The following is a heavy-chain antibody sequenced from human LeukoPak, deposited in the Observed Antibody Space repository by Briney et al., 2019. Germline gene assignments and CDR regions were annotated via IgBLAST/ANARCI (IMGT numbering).Heavy chain of an antibody. CDR1: GGSISSGGYS. Sequence: SQTLSLTCAVSGGSISSGGYSWSWIRQPPGKGLEWIGYINHSGSTNYNPSLKSRVTISVDTSKNQFSLKLSSVTAADTAVYYCARGGDYVWGSYRNRKTYFDYWGQGTLVTVSS. CDR2: INHSGST. CDR3: ARGGDYVWGSYRNRKTYFDY. V-gene: IGHV4-30-2*01. D-gene: IGHD3-16*02. J-gene: IGHJ4*02.